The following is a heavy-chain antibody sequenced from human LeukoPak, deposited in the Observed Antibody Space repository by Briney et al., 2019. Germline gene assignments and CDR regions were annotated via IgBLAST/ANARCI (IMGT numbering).Heavy chain of an antibody. CDR2: INHSGST. J-gene: IGHJ6*02. CDR1: GGSFSGYY. D-gene: IGHD4-11*01. V-gene: IGHV4-34*01. Sequence: KASETLSLTCAVYGGSFSGYYWSWIRQPPGKGLEWIGEINHSGSTNYNPSLKSRVTISVDTSKNQFSLKLSSVTAADTAVYYCARGRRIAVTTFSQPYYYYGMDVRGQGTTVTVSS. CDR3: ARGRRIAVTTFSQPYYYYGMDV.